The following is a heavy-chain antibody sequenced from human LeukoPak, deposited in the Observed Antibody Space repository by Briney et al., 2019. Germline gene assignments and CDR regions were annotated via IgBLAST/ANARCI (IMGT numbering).Heavy chain of an antibody. CDR3: AREGKEYDFWSGATHDYFDY. Sequence: PSETLSLTCTVSGGSISSSSYYWGWIRQPPGKGLEWIGSIYYSGSTYYNPSLKSRVTISVDTSKNQFSLKLSSVTAADTAVYYCAREGKEYDFWSGATHDYFDYWGQGTLVTVSS. CDR1: GGSISSSSYY. V-gene: IGHV4-39*07. CDR2: IYYSGST. J-gene: IGHJ4*02. D-gene: IGHD3-3*01.